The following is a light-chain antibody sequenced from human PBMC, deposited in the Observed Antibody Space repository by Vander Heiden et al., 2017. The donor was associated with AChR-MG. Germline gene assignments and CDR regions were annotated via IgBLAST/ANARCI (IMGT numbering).Light chain of an antibody. V-gene: IGLV3-19*01. CDR2: GQN. CDR1: SLRDYY. CDR3: NSRDSSDNHVV. J-gene: IGLJ2*01. Sequence: SSELTQDPAVSVALGQTVRITCQEDSLRDYYASWYQQKPGQAPILVIYGQNNRPSGIPDRFSGSRSGNTASLTITGAQAEDEADYYCNSRDSSDNHVVFGGGTKLTGL.